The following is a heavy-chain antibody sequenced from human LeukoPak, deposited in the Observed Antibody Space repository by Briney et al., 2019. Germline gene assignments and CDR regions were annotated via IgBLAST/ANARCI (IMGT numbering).Heavy chain of an antibody. J-gene: IGHJ4*02. CDR2: INPNSGGT. V-gene: IGHV1-2*02. CDR3: ARALETSSYYYGSAIDY. D-gene: IGHD3-10*01. Sequence: ASVKVSCKASGGTFSSYAISWVRQAPGQGLEWMGWINPNSGGTNYAQKFQGRVTMTRDTSISTAYMELSRLRSDDTAVYYCARALETSSYYYGSAIDYWGQGTLVTVSS. CDR1: GGTFSSYA.